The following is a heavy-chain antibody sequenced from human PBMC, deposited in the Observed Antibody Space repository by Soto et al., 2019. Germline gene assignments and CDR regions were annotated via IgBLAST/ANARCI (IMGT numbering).Heavy chain of an antibody. J-gene: IGHJ5*02. Sequence: QLQLQESGSGLVKPSQTLSLTCAVSGGSISSGNSYSWSWIRQPPGKGLEWIGSISHSGSTSYNPSLKGRVTMSGDQSKNQFSLNVSSVTAADMAVYYCARAVAHYVGTGFDPWGQGTLVIVSS. CDR3: ARAVAHYVGTGFDP. CDR1: GGSISSGNSYS. CDR2: ISHSGST. V-gene: IGHV4-30-2*01. D-gene: IGHD3-16*01.